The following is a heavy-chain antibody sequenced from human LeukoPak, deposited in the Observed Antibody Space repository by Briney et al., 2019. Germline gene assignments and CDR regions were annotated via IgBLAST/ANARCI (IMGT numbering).Heavy chain of an antibody. CDR1: GFTFDDYA. CDR3: AKDRGYSGYGGFDY. Sequence: GGSLRLSCAASGFTFDDYAMHWVRQAPGKGLEWVSGISWNSGSIGYADSVKGRFTISRDNAKNSLYLQMNSLRAEDMALYYCAKDRGYSGYGGFDYWGQGTLVTVSS. J-gene: IGHJ4*02. D-gene: IGHD5-12*01. CDR2: ISWNSGSI. V-gene: IGHV3-9*03.